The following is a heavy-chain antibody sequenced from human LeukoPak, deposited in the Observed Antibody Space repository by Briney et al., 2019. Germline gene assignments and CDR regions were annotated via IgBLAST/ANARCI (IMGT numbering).Heavy chain of an antibody. CDR3: ARDGGYYSDYFDY. J-gene: IGHJ4*02. CDR1: GGSISSYY. D-gene: IGHD3-10*01. V-gene: IGHV4-59*01. CDR2: IYYSGST. Sequence: SETLSLTCSVSGGSISSYYWSWIRQPPGKGLEWIGYIYYSGSTNYNPSLKSRVTISVDTSKNQFSLKLSSVTAADTAVYYCARDGGYYSDYFDYWGQGTLVTVSS.